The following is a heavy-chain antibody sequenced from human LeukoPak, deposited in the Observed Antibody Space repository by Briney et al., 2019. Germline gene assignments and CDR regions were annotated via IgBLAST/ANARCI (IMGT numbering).Heavy chain of an antibody. Sequence: PSETLSLTCTVSGGSISSYYWSWIRQPAGKGLEWIGRIYTSGSTNYNPSLKSRVTMSVDTSKNQFSLKLSSVTAADTAVYYCAREVHSSSWPYYYSYYMDVWGKGTTVTISS. CDR3: AREVHSSSWPYYYSYYMDV. CDR2: IYTSGST. J-gene: IGHJ6*03. D-gene: IGHD6-13*01. V-gene: IGHV4-4*07. CDR1: GGSISSYY.